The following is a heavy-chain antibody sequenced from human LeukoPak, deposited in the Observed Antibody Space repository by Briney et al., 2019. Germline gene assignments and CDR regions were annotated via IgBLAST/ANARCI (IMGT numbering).Heavy chain of an antibody. CDR2: INHSGST. J-gene: IGHJ4*02. CDR3: ARESSTSQTNLFDS. CDR1: GRSFSGYY. Sequence: SETLSLTCAVYGRSFSGYYWSWVRQTPGKGLEWIGEINHSGSTTYNPSLKSRVTISVDTSKNQFSLKLSSVTAADTALYYCARESSTSQTNLFDSWGQGTLVTVSS. V-gene: IGHV4-34*01. D-gene: IGHD6-6*01.